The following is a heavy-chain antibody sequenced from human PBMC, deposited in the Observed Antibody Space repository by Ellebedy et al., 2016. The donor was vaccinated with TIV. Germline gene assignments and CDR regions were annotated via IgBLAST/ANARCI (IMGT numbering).Heavy chain of an antibody. V-gene: IGHV1-69*13. D-gene: IGHD3-16*01. CDR1: GGTFSSYA. Sequence: SVNVSCXASGGTFSSYAISWVRQAPGQGLEWMGGIIPIFGTANYAQKFQGRVTITADESTSTAYMELSSLRSEDTAVYYCARSGAYMMGLANDYWGQGTLVTVSS. CDR3: ARSGAYMMGLANDY. J-gene: IGHJ4*02. CDR2: IIPIFGTA.